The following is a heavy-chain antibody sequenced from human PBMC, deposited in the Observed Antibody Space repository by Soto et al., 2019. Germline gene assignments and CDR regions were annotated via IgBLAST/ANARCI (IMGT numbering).Heavy chain of an antibody. J-gene: IGHJ3*02. CDR2: ISPASSII. Sequence: GGSLRLSCAASGFTFIDYSMSWVRQAPGKGLKWVSYISPASSIIKYADSVRGRFTISRDNAKNSLFLQMNSLRAEDTAMYYCASKTAFDIWGQGTLVTVS. V-gene: IGHV3-48*01. CDR3: ASKTAFDI. CDR1: GFTFIDYS.